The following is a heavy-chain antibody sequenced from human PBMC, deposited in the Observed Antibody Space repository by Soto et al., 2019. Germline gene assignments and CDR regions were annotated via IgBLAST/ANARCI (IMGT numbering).Heavy chain of an antibody. CDR3: ATDSSIAARHKGADYYYYGMDV. Sequence: ASVKVSCKVSGYTLTELSMHWVRQAPGKGLEWMGGFDPEDGETIYAQKFQGRVTMTEDTSTDTAYMELSSLRSEDTAVYYCATDSSIAARHKGADYYYYGMDVWGQGTTVTVSS. J-gene: IGHJ6*02. CDR2: FDPEDGET. V-gene: IGHV1-24*01. CDR1: GYTLTELS. D-gene: IGHD6-6*01.